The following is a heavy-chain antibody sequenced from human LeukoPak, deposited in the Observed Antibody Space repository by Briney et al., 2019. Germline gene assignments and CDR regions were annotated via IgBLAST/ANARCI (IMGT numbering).Heavy chain of an antibody. CDR1: GFTFSSYG. CDR3: AKDAQRVEMATGPDY. Sequence: GGSLRLSCAASGFTFSSYGMHWVRQAPGKGLEWVAVISYDGSNKYYADSVKGRFTISRDNSKNTLYLQMNSLRAEDTAVYYRAKDAQRVEMATGPDYWGQGTLVTVSS. V-gene: IGHV3-30*18. D-gene: IGHD5-24*01. J-gene: IGHJ4*02. CDR2: ISYDGSNK.